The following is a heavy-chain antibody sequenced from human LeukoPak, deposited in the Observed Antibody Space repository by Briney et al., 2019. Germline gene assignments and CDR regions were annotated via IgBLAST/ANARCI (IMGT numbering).Heavy chain of an antibody. CDR3: AYGLNGFDY. V-gene: IGHV4-59*01. D-gene: IGHD2-8*01. J-gene: IGHJ4*02. CDR2: IYYSGST. Sequence: SWIRXPXXKGLEWIGYIYYSGSTNYNPSLKSRVTISVDTSKNQFSLKLSSVTAADTAVYYCAYGLNGFDYWGQGTLVTVSS.